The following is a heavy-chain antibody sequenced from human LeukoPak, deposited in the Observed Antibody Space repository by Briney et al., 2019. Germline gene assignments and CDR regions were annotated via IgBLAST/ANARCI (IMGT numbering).Heavy chain of an antibody. CDR1: GFTFSSYS. CDR3: GGIPLSTTMVDY. CDR2: ISSGSSTI. V-gene: IGHV3-48*01. Sequence: GGSLRLSCAASGFTFSSYSMNWVRQAPGKGLEWVSYISSGSSTIHYADSVKGRFTISRDNAKSSLFLQMNSLRAEDTAVYYCGGIPLSTTMVDYWGQGTLVTVSS. J-gene: IGHJ4*02. D-gene: IGHD5-18*01.